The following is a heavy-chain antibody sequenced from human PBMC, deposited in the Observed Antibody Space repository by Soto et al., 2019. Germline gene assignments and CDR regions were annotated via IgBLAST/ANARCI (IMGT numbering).Heavy chain of an antibody. CDR1: GGSISSSNW. CDR3: ARGIRIEQWLVLVSRWFDP. J-gene: IGHJ5*02. V-gene: IGHV4-4*02. D-gene: IGHD6-19*01. Sequence: SETLSLTCAVSGGSISSSNWWSWVRQPPGKGLEWIGEIYHSGSTNYNPSLKSRVTISVDKSKNQFSLKLSSVTAADTAVYYCARGIRIEQWLVLVSRWFDPWGQGTLVTVSS. CDR2: IYHSGST.